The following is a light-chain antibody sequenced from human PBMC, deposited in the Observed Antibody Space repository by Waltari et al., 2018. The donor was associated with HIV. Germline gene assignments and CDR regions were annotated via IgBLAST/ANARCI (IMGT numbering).Light chain of an antibody. CDR1: VVAKKN. CDR2: KDR. J-gene: IGLJ1*01. Sequence: SHELTQPPSVSVSPGQTARITCSGDVVAKKNVRWFQQMPGQAPVLVVYKDRQRALGLPARFLGPSSGTTATRYISGAQVGDVADYYFYSSADIPYVFEIGTKVTVL. CDR3: YSSADIPYV. V-gene: IGLV3-27*01.